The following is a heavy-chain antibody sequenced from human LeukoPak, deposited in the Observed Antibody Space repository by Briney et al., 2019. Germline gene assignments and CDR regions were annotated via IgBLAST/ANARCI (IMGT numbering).Heavy chain of an antibody. CDR2: ISGSSGII. CDR1: GFTFNTYT. V-gene: IGHV3-48*01. CDR3: ARHIPFDC. Sequence: PGGSLRLSCAASGFTFNTYTMNWVRQAPGKGLEWVSYISGSSGIIDYADSVRGRFTISRDNAKNSLYLQMNSLRAEDTAVYYCARHIPFDCWGQGTLVTVSS. J-gene: IGHJ4*02.